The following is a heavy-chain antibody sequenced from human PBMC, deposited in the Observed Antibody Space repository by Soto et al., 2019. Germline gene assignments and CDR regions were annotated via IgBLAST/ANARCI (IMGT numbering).Heavy chain of an antibody. V-gene: IGHV3-48*01. CDR3: ASTSAGWELLYYY. Sequence: PGGSLRLSCAASGFTLSNYVMNWVRQAPGKGLEWISCIGSSSVTIFHADSVKGRFTISRDNAKNSLYLQMNSLRAEDTAVYYCASTSAGWELLYYYWGQGTLVTVSS. J-gene: IGHJ4*02. CDR2: IGSSSVTI. CDR1: GFTLSNYV. D-gene: IGHD1-26*01.